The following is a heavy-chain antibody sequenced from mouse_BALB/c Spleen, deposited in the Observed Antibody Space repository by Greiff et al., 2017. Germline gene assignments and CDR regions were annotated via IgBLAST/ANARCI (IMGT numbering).Heavy chain of an antibody. CDR3: ARSHYDYDGYYAMDY. V-gene: IGHV1-4*02. CDR2: INPSSGYT. CDR1: GYTFTSYT. J-gene: IGHJ4*01. D-gene: IGHD2-4*01. Sequence: QVQLKESAAELARPGASVKMSCKASGYTFTSYTMHWVKQRPGQGLEWIGYINPSSGYTEYNQKFKDKTTLTADKSSSTAYMQLSSLTSEDSAVYYCARSHYDYDGYYAMDYWGQGTSVTVSS.